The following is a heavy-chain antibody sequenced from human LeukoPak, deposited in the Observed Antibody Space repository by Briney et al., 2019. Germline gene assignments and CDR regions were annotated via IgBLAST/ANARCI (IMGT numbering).Heavy chain of an antibody. Sequence: GGSLRLSCAASGFTFSSYWMSWVRQAPGKGLVWVSRIYSDGSRTNYADSVKGRFTISGDNAKNTLYLQTNSLRAEDTAVYYCARSVRGGAFDIWGQGTMVTVSS. J-gene: IGHJ3*02. CDR3: ARSVRGGAFDI. CDR2: IYSDGSRT. D-gene: IGHD3-16*01. V-gene: IGHV3-74*01. CDR1: GFTFSSYW.